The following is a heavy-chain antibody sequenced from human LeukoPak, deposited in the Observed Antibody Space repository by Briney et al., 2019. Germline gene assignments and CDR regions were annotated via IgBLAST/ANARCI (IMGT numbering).Heavy chain of an antibody. CDR1: GYTFTSYD. CDR2: MNPNSGNT. D-gene: IGHD2-21*02. J-gene: IGHJ4*02. Sequence: ASVKVSCKASGYTFTSYDINWVRQATGQGLEWMGWMNPNSGNTGYAQKLQGRVTMTTDTSTSTAYMELRSLRSDDTAVYYCARGLSGDHYDYWGQGTLVTVSS. V-gene: IGHV1-8*02. CDR3: ARGLSGDHYDY.